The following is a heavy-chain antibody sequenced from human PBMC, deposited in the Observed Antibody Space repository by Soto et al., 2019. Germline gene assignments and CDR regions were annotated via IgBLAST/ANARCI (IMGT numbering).Heavy chain of an antibody. CDR3: ATRMTTAPY. J-gene: IGHJ4*02. CDR1: LFIVSDNY. D-gene: IGHD4-17*01. CDR2: IYSGGGT. V-gene: IGHV3-66*01. Sequence: EVRLVQSGGGLVQPGGSLRLSCAASLFIVSDNYMSWVRQAPGKGLEWVSLIYSGGGTDYAESVKGRFTISRENSKNTLYLQMNSLKAEDTGIYYCATRMTTAPYWGQGTLVTVSS.